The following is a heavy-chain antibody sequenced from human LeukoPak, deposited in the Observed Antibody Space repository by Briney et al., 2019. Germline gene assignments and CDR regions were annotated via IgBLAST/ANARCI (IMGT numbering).Heavy chain of an antibody. Sequence: ASVKVSCKASGYTFTGYYMHWVRQAPGQGLEWMGWTNPNSGGTNCAQKFQGRVTMTRDTSISTAYMELSRLRSDDTAVYYCATEEGSRGFQHWGQGTLVTVSS. V-gene: IGHV1-2*02. CDR3: ATEEGSRGFQH. CDR1: GYTFTGYY. D-gene: IGHD6-13*01. CDR2: TNPNSGGT. J-gene: IGHJ1*01.